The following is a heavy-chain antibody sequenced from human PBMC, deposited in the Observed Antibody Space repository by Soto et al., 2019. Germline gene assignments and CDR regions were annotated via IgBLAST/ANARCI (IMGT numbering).Heavy chain of an antibody. CDR3: AIEQWYQFDL. J-gene: IGHJ5*02. CDR2: ISSSGSTV. Sequence: QVQLVESGGGLVNPGGSLRLSCAASGFTFSDFYMSWIRQSPGKGLEWVSTISSSGSTVAYADSVKGRSTISRDNAKNSLFLQMHSLKSEDTAVYYCAIEQWYQFDLWGQGALATVSS. CDR1: GFTFSDFY. V-gene: IGHV3-11*01. D-gene: IGHD2-2*01.